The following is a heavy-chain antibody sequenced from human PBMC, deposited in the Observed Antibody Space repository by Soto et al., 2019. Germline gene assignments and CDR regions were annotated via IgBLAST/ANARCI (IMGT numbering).Heavy chain of an antibody. V-gene: IGHV4-39*01. Sequence: LSLTCSVSGASISIGTDYWGWIRQPPGKGLEWIGNIHYSGSTYYNPSLKSRVNISVDTSKNQFSLKLSSVTAADTAMYYCARAGTGGPIRFDPWGQGTLVTVSS. D-gene: IGHD7-27*01. CDR3: ARAGTGGPIRFDP. CDR2: IHYSGST. CDR1: GASISIGTDY. J-gene: IGHJ5*02.